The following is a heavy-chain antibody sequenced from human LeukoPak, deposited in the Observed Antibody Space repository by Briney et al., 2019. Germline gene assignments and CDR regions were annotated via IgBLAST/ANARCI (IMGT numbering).Heavy chain of an antibody. Sequence: ASVKVSCKASGYTFTSYGISWVRQAPGQGLEWVGFIGAYNGNTNYAQKLQGTVTMNHDTSQSKAYMELRSVRSDDTGVYYCARDGAQQLEYYYYHFVMDLWGKGTTVSVSS. CDR3: ARDGAQQLEYYYYHFVMDL. V-gene: IGHV1-18*04. J-gene: IGHJ6*04. CDR1: GYTFTSYG. D-gene: IGHD6-13*01. CDR2: IGAYNGNT.